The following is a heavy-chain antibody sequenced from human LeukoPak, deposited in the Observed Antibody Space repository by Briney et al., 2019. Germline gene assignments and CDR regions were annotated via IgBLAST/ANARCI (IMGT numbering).Heavy chain of an antibody. CDR1: GYTITNNY. V-gene: IGHV1-46*01. J-gene: IGHJ5*02. CDR3: ATDHSMANTAWWFDP. Sequence: GASVKVSCKASGYTITNNYMHWVRQAPGQGLEWMGVINPSGTGTSYAQKFQGRITTSRDTSTSTVYMELSSLRSEDTAFYYCATDHSMANTAWWFDPWGQGTLVTVSS. CDR2: INPSGTGT. D-gene: IGHD5-24*01.